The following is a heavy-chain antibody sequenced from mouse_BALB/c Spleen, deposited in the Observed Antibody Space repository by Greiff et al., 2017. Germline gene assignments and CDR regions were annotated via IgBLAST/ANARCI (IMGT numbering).Heavy chain of an antibody. Sequence: DVKLVESGGGLVQPGGSRKLSCAASGFTFSSFGMHWVRQAPEKGLEWVAYISSGSSTIYYADTVKGRFTISRDNPKNTLFLQMTSLRSEDTAMYYCARDCNYGAMDYWGQGTSVTVSS. CDR2: ISSGSSTI. J-gene: IGHJ4*01. CDR1: GFTFSSFG. CDR3: ARDCNYGAMDY. D-gene: IGHD2-1*01. V-gene: IGHV5-17*02.